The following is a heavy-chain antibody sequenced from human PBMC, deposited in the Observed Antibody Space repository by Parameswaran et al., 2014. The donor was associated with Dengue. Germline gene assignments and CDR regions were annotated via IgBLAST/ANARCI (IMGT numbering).Heavy chain of an antibody. CDR2: LLQWEH. J-gene: IGHJ6*03. V-gene: IGHV4-30-4*01. CDR3: ARDRFYYYMDV. D-gene: IGHD3-16*01. Sequence: RWIRSAPREGPGVDWVHLLQWEHLLQPSLKSRVTISVDTSKNQFSLKLSSVTAADTAVYYCARDRFYYYMDVWGKGTTVTVSS.